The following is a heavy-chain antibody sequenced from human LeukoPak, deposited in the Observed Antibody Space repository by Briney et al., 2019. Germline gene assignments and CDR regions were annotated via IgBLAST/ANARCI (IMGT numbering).Heavy chain of an antibody. D-gene: IGHD4-11*01. Sequence: SETLSLTCTVSGGSISSSSYYWGWIRQPPGKGLEWIGSIYYSGSTYYNPSLMSRVTISVDTSKNQFSLKPSSVTAADTAVYYCARQTTVTTSWFDPWGQGTLVTVSS. CDR2: IYYSGST. CDR3: ARQTTVTTSWFDP. V-gene: IGHV4-39*01. J-gene: IGHJ5*02. CDR1: GGSISSSSYY.